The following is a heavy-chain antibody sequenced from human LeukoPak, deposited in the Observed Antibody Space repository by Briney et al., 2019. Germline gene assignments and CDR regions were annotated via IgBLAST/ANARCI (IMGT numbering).Heavy chain of an antibody. J-gene: IGHJ5*02. V-gene: IGHV1-69*01. CDR2: IIPVFGTA. D-gene: IGHD6-13*01. CDR3: ARAGIASSQRWFDP. CDR1: GDTFRNYA. Sequence: GSSVKVSCKASGDTFRNYAINWVRQAPGQGLEWMGGIIPVFGTAKYAQKFEGRVTISSDESTSTGYLELGSLRSEDTAVYYCARAGIASSQRWFDPWGQGTLVTVSS.